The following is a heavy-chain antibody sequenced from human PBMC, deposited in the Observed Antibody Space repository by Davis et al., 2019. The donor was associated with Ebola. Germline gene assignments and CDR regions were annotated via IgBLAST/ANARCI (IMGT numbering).Heavy chain of an antibody. D-gene: IGHD2-8*01. CDR2: INHSGST. J-gene: IGHJ6*04. V-gene: IGHV4-34*01. CDR1: GGSFSGYY. CDR3: ARGRGLMVYADYYYGMDV. Sequence: MPSETLSLTCAVYGGSFSGYYWSWIRQPPGKGLEWIGEINHSGSTNYNPSLKSRVTISVDTSKNQFSLKLSSVTAADTAVYYCARGRGLMVYADYYYGMDVWGKGTTVTVSS.